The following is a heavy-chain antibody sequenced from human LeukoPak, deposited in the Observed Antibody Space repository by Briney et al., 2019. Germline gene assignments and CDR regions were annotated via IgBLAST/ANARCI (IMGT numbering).Heavy chain of an antibody. CDR2: IYYSGST. D-gene: IGHD3-16*01. CDR3: ASLLGGSGPAHNP. V-gene: IGHV4-39*07. Sequence: SETLSLTCTVSGGSISSSSYYWGWIRQPPGKGLEWIGSIYYSGSTYYNPSLKSRVTISVDTSKNQFSLKLSSVTAADTAVYYCASLLGGSGPAHNPWGQGTLVTVSS. CDR1: GGSISSSSYY. J-gene: IGHJ5*02.